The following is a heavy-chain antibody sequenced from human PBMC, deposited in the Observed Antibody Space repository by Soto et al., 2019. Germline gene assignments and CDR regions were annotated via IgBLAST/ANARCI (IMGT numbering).Heavy chain of an antibody. D-gene: IGHD6-19*01. Sequence: QITLKESGPTVVKPTQTLTLTCSLSGFSLNTGGVGVGWIRQPPGKALEWLAVIYWDDDKSWNPSLRDRLTIXRXXSDDQVVLTVTNMDPVDTGTYYCARRRGGFGGGWTTPYFDYWGPGDPGHRLL. CDR2: IYWDDDK. J-gene: IGHJ4*02. CDR1: GFSLNTGGVG. CDR3: ARRRGGFGGGWTTPYFDY. V-gene: IGHV2-5*02.